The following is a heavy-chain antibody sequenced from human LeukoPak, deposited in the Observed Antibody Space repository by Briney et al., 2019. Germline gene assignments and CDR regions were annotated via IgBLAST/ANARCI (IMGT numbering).Heavy chain of an antibody. Sequence: GGSLRLSCAASGFTFSSYAMHWVRQAPGKGLEWVAVISYDGSNKYYADSVKGRFTISRDNSKNTLYLQMNSLGAEDTAVYYCAKTLLSTGLWYYFDQWGQGTLVTVSS. D-gene: IGHD2-2*01. J-gene: IGHJ4*02. V-gene: IGHV3-30*01. CDR1: GFTFSSYA. CDR2: ISYDGSNK. CDR3: AKTLLSTGLWYYFDQ.